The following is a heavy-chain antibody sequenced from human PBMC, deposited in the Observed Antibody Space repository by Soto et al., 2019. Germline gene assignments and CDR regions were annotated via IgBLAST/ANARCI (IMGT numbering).Heavy chain of an antibody. CDR3: ARGYYYDSSGYYYDEGYYFDY. V-gene: IGHV1-69*01. J-gene: IGHJ4*02. Sequence: QVLLVQSGAEVKKPGSSVKVSCKASGGTFSSYAISWVRQAPGQGLEWMGGIIPIFGTANYAQKFQGRVTITADESTSKGYMELSSLRSEDTGVYYCARGYYYDSSGYYYDEGYYFDYWGQGTLVTVSS. D-gene: IGHD3-22*01. CDR2: IIPIFGTA. CDR1: GGTFSSYA.